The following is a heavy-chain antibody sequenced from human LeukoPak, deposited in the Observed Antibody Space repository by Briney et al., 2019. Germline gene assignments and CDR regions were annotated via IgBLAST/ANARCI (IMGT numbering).Heavy chain of an antibody. J-gene: IGHJ4*02. CDR3: AKEIWPTVTTPGRTYFDY. D-gene: IGHD4-17*01. CDR2: INQVGSSK. V-gene: IGHV3-7*01. Sequence: PGGSLRLSCAASGFTFTTYWMGWVRQAPGKGPEWVANINQVGSSKYFVDSVKGRFIISRDNAKNSLYLQMNSLRVEDTAVYYCAKEIWPTVTTPGRTYFDYWGQGTLVTVSS. CDR1: GFTFTTYW.